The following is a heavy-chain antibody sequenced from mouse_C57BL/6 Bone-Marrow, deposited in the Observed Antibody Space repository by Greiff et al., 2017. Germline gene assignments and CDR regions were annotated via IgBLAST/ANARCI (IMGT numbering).Heavy chain of an antibody. CDR1: GFTIKNTY. D-gene: IGHD1-1*01. V-gene: IGHV14-3*01. CDR2: IDPANGNT. J-gene: IGHJ4*01. CDR3: AWIAITTRINDYAIDY. Sequence: EVQLQQSVAELVRPGASVKLSCTASGFTIKNTYMHWVKQRPEQGLEWIGRIDPANGNTKNAPKFQGKATITEDTSSNTAYLQLSSLTSEDTAIYDCAWIAITTRINDYAIDYWGQGTSVTVS.